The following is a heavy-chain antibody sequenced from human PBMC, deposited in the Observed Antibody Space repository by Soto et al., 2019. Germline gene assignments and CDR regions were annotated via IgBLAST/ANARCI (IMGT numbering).Heavy chain of an antibody. CDR1: GFTFDDYA. J-gene: IGHJ4*02. CDR3: AGSSWYGGFFDY. CDR2: ISWNSGSI. D-gene: IGHD6-13*01. V-gene: IGHV3-9*01. Sequence: DVQLAESGGGLVQPGRSLRLSCATSGFTFDDYAMHCVRQAPGKCLEWVSGISWNSGSIGYADSVEGRFTIAKDNVKNSLYLRINSLRAEDTVMYHCAGSSWYGGFFDYWGQGTLVTVSS.